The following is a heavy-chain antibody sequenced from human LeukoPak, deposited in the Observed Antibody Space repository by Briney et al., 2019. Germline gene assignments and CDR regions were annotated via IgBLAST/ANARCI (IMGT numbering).Heavy chain of an antibody. CDR3: ARREIAAAGTVFDY. J-gene: IGHJ4*02. CDR1: GGSFSGYY. V-gene: IGHV4-34*01. CDR2: INHSGST. D-gene: IGHD6-13*01. Sequence: SETLSLTCAVYGGSFSGYYWSWIRQPPGKGLEWIGEINHSGSTNYNPSLKSRVTISVDTSKNQFSLKLSYVTAADTAVYYCARREIAAAGTVFDYWGQGTLATVSS.